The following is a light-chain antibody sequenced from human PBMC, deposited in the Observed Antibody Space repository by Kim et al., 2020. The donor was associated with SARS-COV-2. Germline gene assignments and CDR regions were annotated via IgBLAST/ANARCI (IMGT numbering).Light chain of an antibody. V-gene: IGKV3-15*01. CDR2: GAS. Sequence: SPGERATLSCRASQSIINNLAWYQQKPGQAPRLLISGASTRATGIPARFSGSGSGTEFTLTINSLQSEDFALYYCQQYNSWLITFGQGTRLEIK. CDR1: QSIINN. CDR3: QQYNSWLIT. J-gene: IGKJ5*01.